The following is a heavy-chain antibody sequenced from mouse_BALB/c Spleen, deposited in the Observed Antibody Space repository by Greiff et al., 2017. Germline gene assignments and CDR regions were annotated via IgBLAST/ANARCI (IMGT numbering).Heavy chain of an antibody. V-gene: IGHV1-7*01. D-gene: IGHD2-2*01. Sequence: QVQLQQSGAELAKPGASVKMSCKASGYTFTSYWMHWVKQRPGQGLEWIGYINPSTGYTEYNQKFKDKATLTADKSSSTAYMQLSSLTSEDSAVYYCARFPYGYDWFAYWGQGTLVTVSA. CDR2: INPSTGYT. J-gene: IGHJ3*01. CDR3: ARFPYGYDWFAY. CDR1: GYTFTSYW.